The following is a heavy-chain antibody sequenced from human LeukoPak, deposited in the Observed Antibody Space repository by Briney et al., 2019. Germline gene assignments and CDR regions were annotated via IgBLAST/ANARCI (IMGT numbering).Heavy chain of an antibody. CDR2: IYYSGST. CDR3: ARDSQLVSEAFDI. Sequence: SQTLSLTCTVSGGSISSGGYYWSWIRQHPGKGLEWIGYIYYSGSTYYNPSLKSRVTISVDTSKNQFSLKLSSVTAADTAVYYCARDSQLVSEAFDIWGQGTMVTVSS. J-gene: IGHJ3*02. V-gene: IGHV4-31*03. D-gene: IGHD3-10*01. CDR1: GGSISSGGYY.